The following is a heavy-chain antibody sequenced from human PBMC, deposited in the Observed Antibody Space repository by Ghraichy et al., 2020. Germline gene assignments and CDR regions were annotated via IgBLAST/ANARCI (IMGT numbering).Heavy chain of an antibody. D-gene: IGHD3-10*01. CDR1: RAPFRSYA. J-gene: IGHJ4*02. V-gene: IGHV1-69*13. CDR3: ARGGVYGSGSYDY. CDR2: IIPIFGTS. Sequence: SVKVSCKTSRAPFRSYAIACVRQSPVQRLEWMGGIIPIFGTSNYAQNFQGRVTITADESTSTAYMELSSLRSEDTAVYYCARGGVYGSGSYDYWGQGTLVTVSS.